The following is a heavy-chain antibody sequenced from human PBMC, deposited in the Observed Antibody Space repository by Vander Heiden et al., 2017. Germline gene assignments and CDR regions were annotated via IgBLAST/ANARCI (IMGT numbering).Heavy chain of an antibody. V-gene: IGHV4-34*01. CDR3: ARQDSHGDFPFDY. Sequence: QVQLQQWGAGLLKPSETLSLTGAVYAGSFSDYYWSWIRQPPGKGLEWIGEINHRGSTNYNPSLKSRVTISVDTSKNQFSLRLSSVTAADTAVYYCARQDSHGDFPFDYWGQGTLVTVSS. J-gene: IGHJ4*02. D-gene: IGHD2-21*01. CDR2: INHRGST. CDR1: AGSFSDYY.